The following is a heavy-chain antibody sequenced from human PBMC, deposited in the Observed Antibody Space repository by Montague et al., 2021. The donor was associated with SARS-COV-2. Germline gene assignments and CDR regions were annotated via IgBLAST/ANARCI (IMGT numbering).Heavy chain of an antibody. CDR3: ARAPIYRSSWYAYFDY. V-gene: IGHV4-59*01. CDR2: INYSGST. D-gene: IGHD6-13*01. J-gene: IGHJ4*02. Sequence: SETLSLTCTVSGDSMNNYYWSWIRQPPGKGLEWIGYINYSGSTHXNPSLQSRVTLSKDTSKNQLSLRLTSVTAADTAMYFCARAPIYRSSWYAYFDYWGQGTLVTVSS. CDR1: GDSMNNYY.